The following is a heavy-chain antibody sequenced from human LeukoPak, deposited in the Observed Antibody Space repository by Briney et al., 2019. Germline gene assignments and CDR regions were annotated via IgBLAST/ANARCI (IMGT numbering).Heavy chain of an antibody. CDR2: ISKSISYI. D-gene: IGHD6-6*01. Sequence: GGSLRLSRAASGFTFSSYSMNWVRQAPGKGLEWVSSISKSISYIYYADPVKGRFTISRDNPKNSLYLQMNSLRAEDTAVYYCARGLGSSSSSDAFDIWGQGTMVTVSS. J-gene: IGHJ3*02. V-gene: IGHV3-21*01. CDR3: ARGLGSSSSSDAFDI. CDR1: GFTFSSYS.